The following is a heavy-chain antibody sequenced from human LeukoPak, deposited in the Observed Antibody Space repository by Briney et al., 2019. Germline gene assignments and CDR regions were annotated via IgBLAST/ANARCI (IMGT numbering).Heavy chain of an antibody. CDR3: ARGLRIAGSYFDY. J-gene: IGHJ4*02. CDR1: GFTFSSYG. V-gene: IGHV3-33*01. Sequence: PGGSLRLSCAASGFTFSSYGMHWVRQAPGKGPEWVAVIWYGGSNKYYADSVKGRFTISRDNSKNTLYLQMNSLRAEDTAVYYCARGLRIAGSYFDYWGQGTLVTVSS. D-gene: IGHD1-26*01. CDR2: IWYGGSNK.